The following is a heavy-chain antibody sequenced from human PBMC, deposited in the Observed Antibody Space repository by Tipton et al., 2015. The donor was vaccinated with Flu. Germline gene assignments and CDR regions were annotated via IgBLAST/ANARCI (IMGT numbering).Heavy chain of an antibody. V-gene: IGHV3-74*01. Sequence: SLRLSCAASGFTFSSYWMHWVRQAPGKGLVWVSRINSDGSSTSYADSVKGRFTISRDNAKNTLYLQMNSLRAEDTAVYYCARGRALTYYYDSSGSNDAFDIWGQGTMVTVSS. CDR2: INSDGSST. CDR1: GFTFSSYW. D-gene: IGHD3-22*01. J-gene: IGHJ3*02. CDR3: ARGRALTYYYDSSGSNDAFDI.